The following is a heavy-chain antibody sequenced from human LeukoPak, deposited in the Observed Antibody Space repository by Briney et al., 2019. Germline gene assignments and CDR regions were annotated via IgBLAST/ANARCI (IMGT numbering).Heavy chain of an antibody. J-gene: IGHJ4*02. V-gene: IGHV4-30-2*01. Sequence: SETLSLTCTVSGGSISSGGYYWSWIRQPPGKGLEWIGYIYHSGSTYYNPSLKSRVTISVDRSKNQFSLKLSSVTAADTAVYYCARLVGAITFDYWGQGTLVTVSS. D-gene: IGHD1-26*01. CDR1: GGSISSGGYY. CDR2: IYHSGST. CDR3: ARLVGAITFDY.